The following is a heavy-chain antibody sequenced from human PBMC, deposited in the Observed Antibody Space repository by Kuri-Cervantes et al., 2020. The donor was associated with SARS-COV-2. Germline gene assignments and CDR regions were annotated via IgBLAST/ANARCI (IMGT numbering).Heavy chain of an antibody. CDR3: ARDPVHYDFWSGYIGANAFDI. CDR1: GFTFSDYY. V-gene: IGHV3-11*04. Sequence: GESLKISCAASGFTFSDYYMSWIRQAPGKGLEWVSYISSSGSTIYYADSVKGRFTISRDNAKNSLYLQMNSLRAEDTAVYYCARDPVHYDFWSGYIGANAFDIWGQGTMVTVSS. J-gene: IGHJ3*02. CDR2: ISSSGSTI. D-gene: IGHD3-3*01.